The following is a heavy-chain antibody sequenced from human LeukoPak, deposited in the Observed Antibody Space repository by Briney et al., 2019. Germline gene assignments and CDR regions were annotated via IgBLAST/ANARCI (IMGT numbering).Heavy chain of an antibody. CDR2: VIPILGIA. J-gene: IGHJ4*02. V-gene: IGHV1-69*04. CDR3: ASTGGYSYGYGANYYFDY. Sequence: SVKVSCKASGGTFSSYAISWVRQAPGQGLEWMGRVIPILGIANYAQKFQGRVTITADKSTSTDYMELSSLGSEDTAVYYCASTGGYSYGYGANYYFDYWGQGTLVTVSS. CDR1: GGTFSSYA. D-gene: IGHD5-18*01.